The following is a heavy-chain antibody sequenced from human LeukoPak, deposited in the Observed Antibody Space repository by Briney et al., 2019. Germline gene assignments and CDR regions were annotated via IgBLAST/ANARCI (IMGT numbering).Heavy chain of an antibody. CDR1: AFTFSSYS. CDR2: ITSGSSTI. V-gene: IGHV3-48*04. CDR3: ARDGSSEDY. J-gene: IGHJ4*02. Sequence: PGGSLRLSCVASAFTFSSYSMDWVRQAPGKGLEWVSYITSGSSTIYYADSVKCRFTISRDNAKNSLYLQMNSLRAEDTAVYYCARDGSSEDYWGQGTLVTVSS. D-gene: IGHD6-13*01.